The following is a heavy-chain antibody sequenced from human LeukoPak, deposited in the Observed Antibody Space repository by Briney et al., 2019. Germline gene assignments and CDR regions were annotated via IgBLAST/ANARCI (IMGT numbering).Heavy chain of an antibody. CDR1: GFTFDDYA. Sequence: PGGSLRLSCAASGFTFDDYAMHWVRQAPGKGLEWVSGISWNSGSIGYADSVKGRFTISRDNAKNSLYLQMNSLRAEDTAVYYCASLGALDYWGQGTLVTVSS. CDR3: ASLGALDY. V-gene: IGHV3-9*01. D-gene: IGHD3-10*01. J-gene: IGHJ4*02. CDR2: ISWNSGSI.